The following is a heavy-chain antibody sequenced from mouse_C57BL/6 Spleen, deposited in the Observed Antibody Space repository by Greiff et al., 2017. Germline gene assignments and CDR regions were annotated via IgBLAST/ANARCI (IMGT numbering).Heavy chain of an antibody. V-gene: IGHV3-6*01. CDR2: ISYDGSN. J-gene: IGHJ1*03. CDR1: GYSITSGYY. Sequence: EVQLVESGPGLVKPSQSLSLTCSVTGYSITSGYYWNWIRQFPGNKLEWMGYISYDGSNNYNPSLKNRISITRDTSTNQFFLQLNSVTTEDTATYCCARNYGSHWYFDVWGTGTTVTVSA. CDR3: ARNYGSHWYFDV. D-gene: IGHD1-1*01.